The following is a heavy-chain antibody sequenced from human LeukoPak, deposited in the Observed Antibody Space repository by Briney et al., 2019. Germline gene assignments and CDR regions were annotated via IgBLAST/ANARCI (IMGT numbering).Heavy chain of an antibody. CDR2: IYYSGST. J-gene: IGHJ5*02. V-gene: IGHV4-30-4*08. Sequence: SQTLSLTCTVSGGSISSGDYYWSWIRQPPGKGLEWIGYIYYSGSTYYNPSLKSRVTISVDTSKNQFSLKLSSVTAADTAVYYCARLLDSGNLYCSGGSCYLGWFDPWGQGTLVTVSS. CDR3: ARLLDSGNLYCSGGSCYLGWFDP. D-gene: IGHD2-15*01. CDR1: GGSISSGDYY.